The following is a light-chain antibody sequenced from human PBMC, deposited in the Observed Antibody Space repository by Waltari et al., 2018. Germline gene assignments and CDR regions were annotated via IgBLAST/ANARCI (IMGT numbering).Light chain of an antibody. V-gene: IGLV4-69*01. CDR3: QTWDTGTHVV. Sequence: QVVLTQSPSASASLGASVKLTCTLSSGHSSYAIAWHQQQPEKGPRYLMKVSSAGSHQKGDGIPDRFSCSSSGTERYLTISSVQSEDEADYYCQTWDTGTHVVFGGGTKLTVL. CDR1: SGHSSYA. J-gene: IGLJ2*01. CDR2: VSSAGSH.